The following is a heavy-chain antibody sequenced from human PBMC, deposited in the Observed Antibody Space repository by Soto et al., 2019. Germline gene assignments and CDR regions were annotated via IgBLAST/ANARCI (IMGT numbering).Heavy chain of an antibody. CDR3: ASAGFGYYYYGMDV. CDR2: IIPIFGTA. J-gene: IGHJ6*02. V-gene: IGHV1-69*13. CDR1: GGTFSSYA. Sequence: ASVKVSFKASGGTFSSYAISWVRQAPGQGLEWMGGIIPIFGTANYAQKFQGRVTITADESTSTAYMELSSLRSEDTAVYYCASAGFGYYYYGMDVWGQGTTVTVSS. D-gene: IGHD3-10*01.